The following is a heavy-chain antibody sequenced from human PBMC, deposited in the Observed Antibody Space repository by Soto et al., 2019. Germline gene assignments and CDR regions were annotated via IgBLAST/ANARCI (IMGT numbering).Heavy chain of an antibody. Sequence: QVQLQESGPGLVKPSETLSLTCTVSGGSISSYYWSWIRQPPGKGLEWIGYIYYSGSTNYNPSLKSRVTLSVDTSKTQFSLKLSSVTAADTAVYYCARDYYDSSGYYLYGMDVWGQGTTVTVSS. J-gene: IGHJ6*02. CDR1: GGSISSYY. CDR2: IYYSGST. V-gene: IGHV4-59*01. CDR3: ARDYYDSSGYYLYGMDV. D-gene: IGHD3-22*01.